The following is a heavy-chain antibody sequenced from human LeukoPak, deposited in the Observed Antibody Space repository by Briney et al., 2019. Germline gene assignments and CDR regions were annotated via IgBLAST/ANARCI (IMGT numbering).Heavy chain of an antibody. CDR1: GGSMNYYY. CDR2: MYYSGST. D-gene: IGHD3-22*01. CDR3: ARVMIARTYDAFDI. Sequence: SETLSLTCTVSGGSMNYYYWSWIRQPPGKGLEWIGYMYYSGSTNYNPSLKSRVTISVDTSKNQFSLKLSSVTAADTAVYYCARVMIARTYDAFDIWGQGTMVTVSS. J-gene: IGHJ3*02. V-gene: IGHV4-59*01.